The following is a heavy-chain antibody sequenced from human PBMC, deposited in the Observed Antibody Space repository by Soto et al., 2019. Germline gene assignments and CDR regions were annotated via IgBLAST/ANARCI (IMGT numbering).Heavy chain of an antibody. CDR3: ARDHGSGHDYGDYTAAPNFDY. D-gene: IGHD4-17*01. V-gene: IGHV1-2*04. CDR2: INPNSGGT. J-gene: IGHJ4*02. Sequence: ASVKVSCKASGYTITVYYMHWVRQAPGQGLEWMGWINPNSGGTNYAQKFQGWVTMTRDTSISTAYMELSRLRSDDTAVYYCARDHGSGHDYGDYTAAPNFDYWGQGTLVTVSS. CDR1: GYTITVYY.